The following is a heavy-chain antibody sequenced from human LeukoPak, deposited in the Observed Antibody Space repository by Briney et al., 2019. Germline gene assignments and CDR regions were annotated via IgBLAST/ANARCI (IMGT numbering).Heavy chain of an antibody. V-gene: IGHV4-34*01. Sequence: LSCAASGFTFSSYAMSWVRQPPGKGLEWIGEINHSGSTNYNPSLKSRVTISVDTSKNQFSLKLSSVTAADTAVYYCARPMLRLGHAFDIWGQGTTVTVSS. J-gene: IGHJ3*02. CDR2: INHSGST. CDR1: GFTFSSYA. CDR3: ARPMLRLGHAFDI. D-gene: IGHD5-12*01.